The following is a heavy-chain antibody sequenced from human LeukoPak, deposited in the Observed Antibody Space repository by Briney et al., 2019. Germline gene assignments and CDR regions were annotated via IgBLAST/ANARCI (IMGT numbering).Heavy chain of an antibody. J-gene: IGHJ6*02. CDR1: GFTFSSYW. Sequence: GGSLRLSCAASGFTFSSYWMSWVRQAPGKGRGWVANIKQDGSEKYYVDSVKGRFTISRDNAKNSLYLQMNSLRAEDTAVYYCARDHYYGSGSYFSYYYGMDVWGQGTTVTVSS. CDR2: IKQDGSEK. V-gene: IGHV3-7*01. CDR3: ARDHYYGSGSYFSYYYGMDV. D-gene: IGHD3-10*01.